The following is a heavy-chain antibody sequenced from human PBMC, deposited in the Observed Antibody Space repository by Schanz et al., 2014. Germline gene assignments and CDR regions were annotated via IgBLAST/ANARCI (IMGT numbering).Heavy chain of an antibody. CDR1: GGTFSSYT. CDR2: IIPVLAIA. J-gene: IGHJ3*02. CDR3: ARGGGPEDVVDI. D-gene: IGHD5-12*01. Sequence: QVQLEQSGAEVKKPGASVKVSCKTSGGTFSSYTISWIRQAPGQGLEWMGRIIPVLAIADYAQKFQGRVTITADKSTSAAYMELRSLRSDDTAVYYCARGGGPEDVVDIWGQGTILTVSS. V-gene: IGHV1-69*04.